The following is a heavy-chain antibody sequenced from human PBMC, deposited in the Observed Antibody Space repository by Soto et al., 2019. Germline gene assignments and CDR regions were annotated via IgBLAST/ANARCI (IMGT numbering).Heavy chain of an antibody. J-gene: IGHJ6*02. Sequence: ASVKVSCKASGYTFTSYAMHWVRQAPGQRLEWMGWINAGNGNTKYSQKFQGRVTITRDTSASTAYMELSSLRSEDTAVYYCARDPLPYSSGWYADYYYGMDVWGQGTTVTVSS. CDR3: ARDPLPYSSGWYADYYYGMDV. CDR1: GYTFTSYA. V-gene: IGHV1-3*01. D-gene: IGHD6-19*01. CDR2: INAGNGNT.